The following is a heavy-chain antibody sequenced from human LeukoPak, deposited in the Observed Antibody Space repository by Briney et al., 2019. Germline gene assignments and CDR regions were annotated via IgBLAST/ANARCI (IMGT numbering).Heavy chain of an antibody. D-gene: IGHD6-6*01. J-gene: IGHJ4*02. CDR1: GGSISSYY. Sequence: PSETLSLTCTVSGGSISSYYWSWIRQPPGKGLEWIGYIYHSGSTNYNPSLKSRVTISVDTSKNQFSLKLSSVTAADTAVYYCARGSSSSPFDYWGQGTLVTVSS. CDR2: IYHSGST. V-gene: IGHV4-59*01. CDR3: ARGSSSSPFDY.